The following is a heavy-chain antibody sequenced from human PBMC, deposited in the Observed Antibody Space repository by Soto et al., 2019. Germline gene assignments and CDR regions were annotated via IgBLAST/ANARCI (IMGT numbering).Heavy chain of an antibody. Sequence: QVQLQESGPGLVKPSGTLSLTCAVSGGSISSSNWWSWARQPPGKGLEWIGEIYHSGSTNYNPSLKSRVTLSVDKSKNQFSLKLSSVTAADTAVYYCARDWAMTTVVTPNWYFDLWGRGTLVTVSS. D-gene: IGHD4-17*01. CDR1: GGSISSSNW. CDR3: ARDWAMTTVVTPNWYFDL. CDR2: IYHSGST. J-gene: IGHJ2*01. V-gene: IGHV4-4*02.